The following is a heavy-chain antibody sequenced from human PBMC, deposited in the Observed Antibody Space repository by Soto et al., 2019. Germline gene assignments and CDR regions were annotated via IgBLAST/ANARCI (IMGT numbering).Heavy chain of an antibody. V-gene: IGHV1-69*12. J-gene: IGHJ4*02. D-gene: IGHD5-18*01. CDR1: GGTFSSYA. Sequence: QVQLVQSGAEVKKPGSSVKVSCKASGGTFSSYAISWVRQAPGQGLEWMGGIIPIFGTANYAQKFQGRVTITADESTSTAYMELSSLRSEDTAVYYCASRIQPSVAAPTGFDYWGQGTLVTVSS. CDR3: ASRIQPSVAAPTGFDY. CDR2: IIPIFGTA.